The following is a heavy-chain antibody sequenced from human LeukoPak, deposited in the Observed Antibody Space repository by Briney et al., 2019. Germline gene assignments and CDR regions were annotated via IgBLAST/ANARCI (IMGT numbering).Heavy chain of an antibody. CDR2: IYHSGST. CDR3: ARDLPHPNFTGYLGWFDP. D-gene: IGHD3-16*01. CDR1: GYSISSGYY. J-gene: IGHJ5*02. Sequence: PSETLSLTCTVSGYSISSGYYWGWIPPPPGKALEWIWSIYHSGSTYYNPSIKSRVTISVDTSKNQFSLKLSSVTAADTAVYYSARDLPHPNFTGYLGWFDPWGQGTLVTVSS. V-gene: IGHV4-38-2*02.